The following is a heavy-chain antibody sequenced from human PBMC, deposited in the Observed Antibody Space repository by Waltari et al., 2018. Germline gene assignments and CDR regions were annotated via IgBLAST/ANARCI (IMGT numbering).Heavy chain of an antibody. J-gene: IGHJ3*01. CDR1: GVSITSTSHY. CDR2: VSYSGTT. Sequence: QLQLQESGPRLVRPSETLSLICRVSGVSITSTSHYWAWIRQSPGQGLEWIGTVSYSGTTYISPSLKSRVSVSRDTSKNQVSLILGSVTAADMAVYYCATYIGASVGTAAFDVWGQGTMVTVSS. CDR3: ATYIGASVGTAAFDV. D-gene: IGHD5-12*01. V-gene: IGHV4-39*01.